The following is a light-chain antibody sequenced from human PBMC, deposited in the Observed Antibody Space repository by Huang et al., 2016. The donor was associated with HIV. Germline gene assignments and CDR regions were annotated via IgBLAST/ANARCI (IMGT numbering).Light chain of an antibody. CDR2: WAS. Sequence: DIVMTQSPDSLAVSLGERATVNCKSSQTILYRSKNKNYLAWYQQKPGQPPKLRIYWASTRESGVPDRFSGSGSGTDFTLTISSLQAEDVAVYYCQQYFETPLTFGGGTKVEIK. CDR1: QTILYRSKNKNY. V-gene: IGKV4-1*01. J-gene: IGKJ4*01. CDR3: QQYFETPLT.